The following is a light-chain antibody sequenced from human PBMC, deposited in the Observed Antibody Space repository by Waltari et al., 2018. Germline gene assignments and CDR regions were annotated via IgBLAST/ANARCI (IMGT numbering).Light chain of an antibody. CDR2: LAF. V-gene: IGKV2-28*01. J-gene: IGKJ1*01. CDR3: MQSLQTPRT. CDR1: QSLLHSNGNTY. Sequence: ENVMNQFPTLPPRPPGKPAPHPCQFGQSLLHSNGNTYLDWYLQKPGQSPRLLISLAFNRASGVPDRFSGSGSGTDFTLQISRVEAEDVGVYYCMQSLQTPRTFGQGTKLEIK.